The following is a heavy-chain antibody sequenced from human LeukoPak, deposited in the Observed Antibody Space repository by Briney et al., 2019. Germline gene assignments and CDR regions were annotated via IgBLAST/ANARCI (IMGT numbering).Heavy chain of an antibody. CDR2: IWYDGSNI. CDR3: ARDVGVIKYYYGMDV. V-gene: IGHV3-33*01. J-gene: IGHJ6*02. D-gene: IGHD3-10*01. Sequence: PGRSPRLSCATSGFTFSTYGMNWVRQAPGKGLEWVAVIWYDGSNIHYADSVKGRFTISRDNSKNTLYLQMSSLRAEDTAVYYCARDVGVIKYYYGMDVWGQGTTVTVS. CDR1: GFTFSTYG.